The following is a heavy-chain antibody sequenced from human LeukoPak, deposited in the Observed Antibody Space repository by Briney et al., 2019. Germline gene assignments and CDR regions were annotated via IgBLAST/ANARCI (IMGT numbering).Heavy chain of an antibody. Sequence: GGSLRLSCAASGFTFSSYWMHWVRQAPGKGLVWVSRINTDGSSTNYADSVKGRFTISRDNSKNTLYLQMNSLRAEDTAVYYCAILIAAGTPGGDDYWGQGTLVTVSS. J-gene: IGHJ4*02. D-gene: IGHD6-13*01. CDR3: AILIAAGTPGGDDY. V-gene: IGHV3-74*01. CDR2: INTDGSST. CDR1: GFTFSSYW.